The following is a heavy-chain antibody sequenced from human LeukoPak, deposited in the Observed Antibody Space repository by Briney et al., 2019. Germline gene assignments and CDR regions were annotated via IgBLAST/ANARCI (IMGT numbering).Heavy chain of an antibody. J-gene: IGHJ3*02. D-gene: IGHD3-22*01. CDR2: ISSSSSYI. CDR1: GFKFGIYE. Sequence: GGSLRLSCAASGFKFGIYEMNWVRQAPGKGLEWVSSISSSSSYIYYADSVKGRFTISRDNAKNSLYLQMNSLRAEDTAVYYCARDGDYYDSRGDAFDIWGQGAMVTVAS. CDR3: ARDGDYYDSRGDAFDI. V-gene: IGHV3-21*01.